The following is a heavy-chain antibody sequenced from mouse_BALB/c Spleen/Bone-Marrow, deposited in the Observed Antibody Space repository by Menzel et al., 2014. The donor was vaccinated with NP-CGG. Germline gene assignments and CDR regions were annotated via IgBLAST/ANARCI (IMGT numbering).Heavy chain of an antibody. CDR3: ASYYYGHYFDY. CDR2: IDPANGNT. J-gene: IGHJ2*01. CDR1: GFNVKDTY. V-gene: IGHV14-3*02. D-gene: IGHD1-1*01. Sequence: EVQRVESGAELVKPGASVKLSCTASGFNVKDTYMQWVKQRPEQGLEWIGRIDPANGNTKYDPKFQGKATITADTSSNTAYLQLSSLTSEDTAVYYCASYYYGHYFDYWGQGTTLTVSP.